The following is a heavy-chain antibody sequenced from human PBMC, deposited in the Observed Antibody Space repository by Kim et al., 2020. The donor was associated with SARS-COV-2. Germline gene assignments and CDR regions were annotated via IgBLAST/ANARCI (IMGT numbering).Heavy chain of an antibody. CDR3: ARADISPYYFDY. D-gene: IGHD3-9*01. Sequence: TKYTPSCQVQVTISADKSIRTAHLQWSSLKASDTAMYYCARADISPYYFDYWGQGTLVTVSS. CDR2: T. J-gene: IGHJ4*02. V-gene: IGHV5-51*01.